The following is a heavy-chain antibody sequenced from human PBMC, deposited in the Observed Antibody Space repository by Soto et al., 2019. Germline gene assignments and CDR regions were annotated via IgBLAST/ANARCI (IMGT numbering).Heavy chain of an antibody. CDR3: AEDREYDY. D-gene: IGHD3-10*01. J-gene: IGHJ4*02. V-gene: IGHV3-30*18. CDR2: ISYDGSNK. Sequence: QVQLVESGGGVVQPGRSLRLSCAASGFTFSSYGMHWVRQAPGKGLEWVAVISYDGSNKYYADSVKGRFTISRDNSKNTLYLQMNSLRAEDTAVYYCAEDREYDYCGQGTLVTVSS. CDR1: GFTFSSYG.